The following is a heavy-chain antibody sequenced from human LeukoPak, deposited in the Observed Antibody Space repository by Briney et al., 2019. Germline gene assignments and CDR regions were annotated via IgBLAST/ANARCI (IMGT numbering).Heavy chain of an antibody. CDR3: ARGYYCIMTTCYRRPSDY. CDR2: ISGYNGDT. V-gene: IGHV1-18*01. D-gene: IGHD2-2*02. Sequence: EASVKVSCKASGYSFTSYGITWVRQAPGQGLEWMGWISGYNGDTNYAQKLQDRVTMTTDTSTSTAYMELRSLRSDDTALYYCARGYYCIMTTCYRRPSDYWGQGTLVTVSS. J-gene: IGHJ4*02. CDR1: GYSFTSYG.